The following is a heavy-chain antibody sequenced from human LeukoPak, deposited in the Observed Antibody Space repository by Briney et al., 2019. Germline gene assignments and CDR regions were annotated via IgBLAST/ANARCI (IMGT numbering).Heavy chain of an antibody. V-gene: IGHV3-30*02. CDR3: AKPYCGGDCYSRAAYFDY. J-gene: IGHJ4*02. Sequence: GGSLRLSCAASGFTFSSYGMYWVRQAPGKGLEWVAVIPYGGSNKYYADSVKGRFAISRDNSKNTLYLQMNSLRAEDTAVYYCAKPYCGGDCYSRAAYFDYWGQGILVTVSS. D-gene: IGHD2-21*02. CDR2: IPYGGSNK. CDR1: GFTFSSYG.